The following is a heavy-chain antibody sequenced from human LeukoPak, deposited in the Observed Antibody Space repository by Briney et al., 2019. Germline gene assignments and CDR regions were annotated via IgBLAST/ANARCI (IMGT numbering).Heavy chain of an antibody. V-gene: IGHV4-30-4*01. Sequence: PSETLSLTCTVSGGSISSGDYYWSWIRQPPGKGLDWIGYIYDSGSTYYNPSLKSRVTISVDPSKNQFSLTLSSVTAADTAVYYCARDHAGVISYYSYGMDVWGQGTPVTVSS. CDR2: IYDSGST. CDR3: ARDHAGVISYYSYGMDV. D-gene: IGHD4-23*01. J-gene: IGHJ6*02. CDR1: GGSISSGDYY.